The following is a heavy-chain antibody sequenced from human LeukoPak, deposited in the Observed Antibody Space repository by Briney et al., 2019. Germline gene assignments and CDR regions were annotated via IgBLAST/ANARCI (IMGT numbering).Heavy chain of an antibody. D-gene: IGHD2-21*01. CDR1: GLTFNNYG. CDR3: AKKSGDHFHFDF. CDR2: IGTSGANT. V-gene: IGHV3-23*01. Sequence: PGGPLRLSCAASGLTFNNYGMGWVRQTPGKGLEWVATIGTSGANTYHADSVKGRFTISRDNSKSTLYLQMNSLRAEDTAVYHCAKKSGDHFHFDFWGQGTLVTVSS. J-gene: IGHJ4*02.